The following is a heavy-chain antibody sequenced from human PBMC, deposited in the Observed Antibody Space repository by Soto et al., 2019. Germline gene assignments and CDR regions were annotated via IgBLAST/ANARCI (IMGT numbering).Heavy chain of an antibody. CDR1: GGSISSGGYY. V-gene: IGHV4-31*03. CDR2: IYYSGST. D-gene: IGHD5-12*01. Sequence: SETLSLTCTVSGGSISSGGYYWSWIRQHPGKGLEWIGYIYYSGSTYYNPSLKSRVTISVDTSKNQFSLKLSSVTAADTAVYYCARGRGYSGYELIYGMDVWGQGTTVTVSS. CDR3: ARGRGYSGYELIYGMDV. J-gene: IGHJ6*02.